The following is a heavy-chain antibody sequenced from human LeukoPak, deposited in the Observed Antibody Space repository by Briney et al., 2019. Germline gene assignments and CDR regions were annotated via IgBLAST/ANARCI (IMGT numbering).Heavy chain of an antibody. CDR2: ISYDGSNK. CDR1: GFTFSSYA. Sequence: GGSLRLSCAASGFTFSSYAMHWVRQAPGKGLEWVAVISYDGSNKYYADSVKGRFTISRDNSKNTLYPQMNSLRAEDTAVYYCARDPGYYYGSGRNWFDPWGQGTLVTVSS. V-gene: IGHV3-30*04. CDR3: ARDPGYYYGSGRNWFDP. D-gene: IGHD3-10*01. J-gene: IGHJ5*02.